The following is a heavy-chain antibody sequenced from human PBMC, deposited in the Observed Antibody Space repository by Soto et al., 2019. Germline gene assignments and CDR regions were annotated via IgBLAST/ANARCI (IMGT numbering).Heavy chain of an antibody. CDR1: GGSISSSSYY. J-gene: IGHJ6*02. CDR3: ARHQGDDYYYYYYGMDV. CDR2: IYYSGST. V-gene: IGHV4-39*01. D-gene: IGHD3-16*01. Sequence: PSETLSLTCTVSGGSISSSSYYWGWIRQPPGKGLEWIGSIYYSGSTYYNPSLKSRVTISVDTSKNQFSLKLSSVTAADTAVYYCARHQGDDYYYYYYGMDVWGQGTTVTVSS.